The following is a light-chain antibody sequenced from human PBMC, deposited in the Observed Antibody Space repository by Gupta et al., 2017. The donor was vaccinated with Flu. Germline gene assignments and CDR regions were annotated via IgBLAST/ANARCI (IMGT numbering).Light chain of an antibody. V-gene: IGKV3-20*01. Sequence: EVVLTQSPGPLSLSPGERATLSCRASQSVISNYLAWYQQRPGQAPRLLISGISSRATGIPDRFSGSGSGTDFTLTISRLEPEDFAVYYCQQYGSSPVTFGGGTKVEIK. CDR2: GIS. CDR1: QSVISNY. CDR3: QQYGSSPVT. J-gene: IGKJ4*01.